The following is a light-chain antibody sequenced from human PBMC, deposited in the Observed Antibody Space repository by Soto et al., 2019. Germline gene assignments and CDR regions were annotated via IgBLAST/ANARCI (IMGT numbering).Light chain of an antibody. V-gene: IGLV2-14*01. J-gene: IGLJ2*01. Sequence: QSALTQPASVSGSPGQSITISCTGTSSDVGGYDYVSWYQQLPGRAPKLMIVDVSNRPSGVSNRFSGSKSGNTASLTISGVQADDEADYYCSSYTSRSTLVFGGGTKRTV. CDR2: DVS. CDR3: SSYTSRSTLV. CDR1: SSDVGGYDY.